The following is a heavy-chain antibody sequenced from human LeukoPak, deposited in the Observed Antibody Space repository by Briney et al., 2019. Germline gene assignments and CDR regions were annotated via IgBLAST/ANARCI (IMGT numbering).Heavy chain of an antibody. D-gene: IGHD6-19*01. CDR2: ISGSGGST. V-gene: IGHV3-23*01. CDR3: ARLPSRYSSGFYYSDY. CDR1: GFTFSSYA. J-gene: IGHJ4*02. Sequence: GGSLRLSSAASGFTFSSYAMSWVRQAPGKGLEWVSAISGSGGSTYYADSVKGRFTISRDNSKNTLYLQMSSLRAEDTGVYYCARLPSRYSSGFYYSDYWGQGTLVTVSS.